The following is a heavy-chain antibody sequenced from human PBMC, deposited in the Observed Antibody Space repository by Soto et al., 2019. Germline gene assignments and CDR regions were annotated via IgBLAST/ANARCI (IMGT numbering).Heavy chain of an antibody. J-gene: IGHJ5*02. Sequence: QITLKESGPTLVKPTQTLTLTCTFSGFSLSTSGVGVGWIRQPPGKALEWLALIYWDDDKRYSPSLKSRLTIPKDTSKNQVVLTMTNMDPVDTATYYCAHTSYYDFWSGYYPNWFDPWGQGTLVTVSS. D-gene: IGHD3-3*01. CDR1: GFSLSTSGVG. CDR2: IYWDDDK. V-gene: IGHV2-5*02. CDR3: AHTSYYDFWSGYYPNWFDP.